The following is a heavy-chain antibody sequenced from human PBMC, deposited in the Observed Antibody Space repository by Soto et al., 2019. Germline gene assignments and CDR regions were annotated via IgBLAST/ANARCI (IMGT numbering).Heavy chain of an antibody. D-gene: IGHD6-13*01. Sequence: QVQLVQSGAEVKKPGASVKVSCKASGFTFSAYYIYWVRQAPGQGREWIGWINPNSGGTNNAQKFQGRVTMTRDTSTSTVYMELSALIPDDTAVYYCARSLLDEYSSSWRSAYYGMDVWGQGTPVTVSS. CDR3: ARSLLDEYSSSWRSAYYGMDV. V-gene: IGHV1-2*02. CDR2: INPNSGGT. CDR1: GFTFSAYY. J-gene: IGHJ6*02.